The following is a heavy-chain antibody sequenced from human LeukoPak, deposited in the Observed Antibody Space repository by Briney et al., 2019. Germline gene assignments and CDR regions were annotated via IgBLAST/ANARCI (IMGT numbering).Heavy chain of an antibody. Sequence: RASVKVSCKASGYTFTSYYMHWVRQAPGQGLEWMGIINPSGGSTSYAQKFQGRVTMTRDTSTSTVYMELSSLRSEDTAVYYCARDSPNYYGSGSPLDYWGQGTLVTVSS. CDR2: INPSGGST. J-gene: IGHJ4*02. V-gene: IGHV1-46*01. CDR1: GYTFTSYY. CDR3: ARDSPNYYGSGSPLDY. D-gene: IGHD3-10*01.